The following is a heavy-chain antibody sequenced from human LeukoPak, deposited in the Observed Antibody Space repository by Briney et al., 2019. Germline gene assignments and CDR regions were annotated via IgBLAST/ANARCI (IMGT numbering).Heavy chain of an antibody. CDR3: ARDGSLAAAGHYFDY. J-gene: IGHJ4*02. CDR2: INPSGGST. CDR1: GGTFSSYA. V-gene: IGHV1-46*01. D-gene: IGHD6-13*01. Sequence: ASVKVSCKASGGTFSSYAISWVRQAPGQGLEWMGIINPSGGSTSYAQKFRGRVTMTRDTSTSTVYMELSSLRSEDTAVYYCARDGSLAAAGHYFDYWGQGTLVTVSS.